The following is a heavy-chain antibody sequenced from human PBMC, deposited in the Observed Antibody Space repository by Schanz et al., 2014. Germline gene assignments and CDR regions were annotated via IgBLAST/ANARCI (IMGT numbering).Heavy chain of an antibody. CDR1: GFTFSSYA. D-gene: IGHD2-15*01. Sequence: EVQLLESGGGLVQPGGSLRLSCAASGFTFSSYAMHWVRQAPGKGLEWVSAISGSGGSTYYADSVKGRFTISRDNSKNILYLQMNSLRAEDTAVYYCAKARRKSNCSGGRCFHYSYYGMDVWGQGTTVTVSS. CDR2: ISGSGGST. V-gene: IGHV3-23*01. J-gene: IGHJ6*02. CDR3: AKARRKSNCSGGRCFHYSYYGMDV.